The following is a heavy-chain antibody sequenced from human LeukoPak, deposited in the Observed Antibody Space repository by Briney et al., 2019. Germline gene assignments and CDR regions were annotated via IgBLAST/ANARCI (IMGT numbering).Heavy chain of an antibody. CDR3: AKDQWLVQSPIDY. CDR1: GFTFSSYA. J-gene: IGHJ4*02. Sequence: GGSLRLSCAASGFTFSSYAMSWVRQAPGKGLEWVSAISGSGGSTYYADSVKGRFTISRGNSKNTLYLQMNSLRAEDTAVYYCAKDQWLVQSPIDYWGQGTLVTVSS. D-gene: IGHD6-19*01. CDR2: ISGSGGST. V-gene: IGHV3-23*01.